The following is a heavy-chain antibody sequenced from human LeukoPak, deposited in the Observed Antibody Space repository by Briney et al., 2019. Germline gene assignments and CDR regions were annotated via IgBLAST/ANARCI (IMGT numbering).Heavy chain of an antibody. Sequence: PGGSLRLSCAASGFTFSSYAMSWVRQAPGKGLEWVSAISGSGGSTYYADSVKGRFTISRDNSKNTLYLQMNSLRAEDTAVYYCAKVRSGSYGRGVDYWGQGTLVTVSS. J-gene: IGHJ4*02. CDR1: GFTFSSYA. D-gene: IGHD3-10*01. CDR3: AKVRSGSYGRGVDY. V-gene: IGHV3-23*01. CDR2: ISGSGGST.